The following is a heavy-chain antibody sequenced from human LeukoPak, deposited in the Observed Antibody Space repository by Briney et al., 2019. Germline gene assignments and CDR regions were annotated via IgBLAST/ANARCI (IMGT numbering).Heavy chain of an antibody. D-gene: IGHD3-22*01. Sequence: GGSLRLSCAASGFTVSSNYMSWVRQAPGKGLEWVSVIYSGGTTYYADSVKGRFTISRDNSKNTLYLQMNSLRAEDTAVYYCARDLRPGDYDSSGYYPGWFDPWGQGTLVTVSS. CDR2: IYSGGTT. CDR1: GFTVSSNY. J-gene: IGHJ5*02. CDR3: ARDLRPGDYDSSGYYPGWFDP. V-gene: IGHV3-66*01.